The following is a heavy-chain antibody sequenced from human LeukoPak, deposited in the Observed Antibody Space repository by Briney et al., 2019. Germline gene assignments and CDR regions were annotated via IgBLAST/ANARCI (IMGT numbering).Heavy chain of an antibody. CDR1: GFTFSSYE. D-gene: IGHD7-27*01. Sequence: GGSLRLSCAASGFTFSSYEMNWVRQAPGKGLEWVSAISGSGGSTYYADSVKGRFTISRDNSKNTLYLQMNSLRAEDTAVYYCAKRVANWGFRFYYYYYMDVWGKGTTVTISS. CDR3: AKRVANWGFRFYYYYYMDV. V-gene: IGHV3-23*01. CDR2: ISGSGGST. J-gene: IGHJ6*03.